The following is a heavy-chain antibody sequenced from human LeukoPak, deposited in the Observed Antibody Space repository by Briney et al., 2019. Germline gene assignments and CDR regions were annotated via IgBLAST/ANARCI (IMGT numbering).Heavy chain of an antibody. CDR1: GGSISSYY. D-gene: IGHD3-22*01. Sequence: PSETLSLTCTVSGGSISSYYWSWIRQPPWKGLEWIGYIYYSGSTNYNPSLKSRVTISVDTSKNQFSLKLSSVTAADTAVYYCARGLRYYDSSGSFGHWGQGTLVTVSS. CDR3: ARGLRYYDSSGSFGH. J-gene: IGHJ4*02. CDR2: IYYSGST. V-gene: IGHV4-59*01.